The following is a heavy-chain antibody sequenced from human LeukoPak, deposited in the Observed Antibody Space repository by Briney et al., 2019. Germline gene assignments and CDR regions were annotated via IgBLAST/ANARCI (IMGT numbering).Heavy chain of an antibody. CDR1: GGSISSSSYY. J-gene: IGHJ4*02. V-gene: IGHV4-39*01. D-gene: IGHD5-12*01. Sequence: SETLSLTCTVSGGSISSSSYYWGWIRQPPGKGLEWIGSIYYSGSTYYNPSLKSRVTISVDTSKNQFSLKLSSVTAADTAVYYCARHRGRARGYDIGLDYWGQGTLVTVSS. CDR3: ARHRGRARGYDIGLDY. CDR2: IYYSGST.